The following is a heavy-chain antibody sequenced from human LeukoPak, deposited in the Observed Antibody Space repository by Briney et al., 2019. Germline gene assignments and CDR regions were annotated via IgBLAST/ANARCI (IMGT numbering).Heavy chain of an antibody. J-gene: IGHJ5*02. V-gene: IGHV4-30-4*01. D-gene: IGHD1-26*01. CDR1: GGSISSGDYY. CDR2: IYYSGST. CDR3: ARDSGSYRRAFFDP. Sequence: SETLSLTCTVSGGSISSGDYYWSWIRQPPRRGLEWIGYIYYSGSTYYNPSLKSRVTISVDTSKNQFSLKLSSVTAADTTVYYCARDSGSYRRAFFDPWGQGTLVTVSS.